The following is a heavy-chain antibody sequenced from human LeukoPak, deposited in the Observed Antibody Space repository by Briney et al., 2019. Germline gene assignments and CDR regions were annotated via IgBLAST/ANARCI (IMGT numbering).Heavy chain of an antibody. CDR3: AKEGPNINWFDP. V-gene: IGHV3-30*02. Sequence: PGGSLRLSCAASGFTFSSYGMHWVRQAPGKGLEWVAFIRYDGSNKYYADSAKGRFTISRDNSKNTLYLQMNSLRAEDTAVYYCAKEGPNINWFDPWGQGTLVTVSS. CDR1: GFTFSSYG. D-gene: IGHD2/OR15-2a*01. J-gene: IGHJ5*02. CDR2: IRYDGSNK.